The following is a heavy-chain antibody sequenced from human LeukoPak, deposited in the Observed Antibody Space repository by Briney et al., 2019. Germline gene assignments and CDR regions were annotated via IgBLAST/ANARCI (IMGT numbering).Heavy chain of an antibody. J-gene: IGHJ5*02. Sequence: GGSLRLSCAASGFTFSSYAMSWVRQAPGKGLEWVSGISGSGGSTDYADSVKGRFTISRDNSKSTLLLQMNSLRAEDTAVYYCAREVKTASGTRWFGAWGQGTLVTVSS. CDR2: ISGSGGST. V-gene: IGHV3-23*01. CDR3: AREVKTASGTRWFGA. D-gene: IGHD6-13*01. CDR1: GFTFSSYA.